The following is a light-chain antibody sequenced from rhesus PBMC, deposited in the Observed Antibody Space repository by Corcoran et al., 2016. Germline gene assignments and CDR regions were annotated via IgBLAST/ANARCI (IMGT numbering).Light chain of an antibody. CDR3: LQHNSYPLT. Sequence: DIQMTQSPSSLSASVGDRVTITCQASQGISNWLAWFQQKPGKAPKILIYAASRLESGVPSRFSGSGSGTEFTLPISSLQPEDFAAYYCLQHNSYPLTCGGGTKVEIK. CDR1: QGISNW. V-gene: IGKV1S13*01. CDR2: AAS. J-gene: IGKJ4*01.